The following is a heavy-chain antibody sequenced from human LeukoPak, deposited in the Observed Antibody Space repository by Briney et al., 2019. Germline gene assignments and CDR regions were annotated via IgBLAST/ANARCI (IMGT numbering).Heavy chain of an antibody. V-gene: IGHV4-61*08. CDR1: GGSISSGDYY. CDR3: ARDGSNWSNDYYHGVDV. Sequence: SETLSLTCTVSGGSISSGDYYWSWIRQPPGKGLEWLEYVYYSGSATYNPSLKSRVTISVDTSKNQFSLRLSSVTAADTAVYYCARDGSNWSNDYYHGVDVWGQGTTVTVSS. D-gene: IGHD4-11*01. J-gene: IGHJ6*02. CDR2: VYYSGSA.